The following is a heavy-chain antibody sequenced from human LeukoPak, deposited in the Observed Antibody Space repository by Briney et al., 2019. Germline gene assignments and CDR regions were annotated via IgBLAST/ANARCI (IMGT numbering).Heavy chain of an antibody. CDR1: DGSISSSTYY. CDR2: IHHSGST. CDR3: ARLGGYYDPPGY. V-gene: IGHV4-39*01. Sequence: PSETLSLTCTVSDGSISSSTYYWAWIRQPPGKGLEWIATIHHSGSTYYKPSLRSGVTISVDTSRNQFSLKLSSVTVADTAVYYCARLGGYYDPPGYWGQGTLVTVSS. J-gene: IGHJ4*02. D-gene: IGHD3-22*01.